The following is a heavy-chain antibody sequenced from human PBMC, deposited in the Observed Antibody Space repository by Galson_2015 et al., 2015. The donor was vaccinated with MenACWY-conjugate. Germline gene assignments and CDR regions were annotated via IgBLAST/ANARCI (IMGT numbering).Heavy chain of an antibody. V-gene: IGHV3-72*01. CDR2: IRNKLYSYTT. CDR1: GFTFSDYY. J-gene: IGHJ4*02. CDR3: ARGGRRDNSGYTYAFAY. Sequence: SLRLSCAAPGFTFSDYYMDWVRQAPGKGLEWVGRIRNKLYSYTTEYAASLKGRLTISRDDSKNSSHLQLNALKTEDTAVYFCARGGRRDNSGYTYAFAYWGQGTLVTVSS. D-gene: IGHD5-18*01.